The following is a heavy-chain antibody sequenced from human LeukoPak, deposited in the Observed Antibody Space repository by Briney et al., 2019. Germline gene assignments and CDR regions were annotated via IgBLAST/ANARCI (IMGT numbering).Heavy chain of an antibody. J-gene: IGHJ4*02. Sequence: AGSLRLSCAASGFTFSSYEMNWVRQAPGKGLEWVSYIGVSGSTMYYAESVKGRFTISRDNAKNSLYLQMNSLRAEDTAVYYCARERYCSSTSCPHGDLDYWGQGTLVSVSS. CDR3: ARERYCSSTSCPHGDLDY. V-gene: IGHV3-48*03. D-gene: IGHD2-2*01. CDR2: IGVSGSTM. CDR1: GFTFSSYE.